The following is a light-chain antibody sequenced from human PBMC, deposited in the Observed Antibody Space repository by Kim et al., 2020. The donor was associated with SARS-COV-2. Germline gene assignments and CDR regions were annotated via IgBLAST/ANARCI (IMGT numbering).Light chain of an antibody. CDR1: NLRSYS. Sequence: ALGQTIRITCLGDNLRSYSASWYQQKPGQAPVRVIFAKNNRPSGIPDRFSGSSSGNTASLTITGAQAEDEADYYCKSRDSSGNLLVFGGGTQLTVL. CDR3: KSRDSSGNLLV. J-gene: IGLJ2*01. CDR2: AKN. V-gene: IGLV3-19*01.